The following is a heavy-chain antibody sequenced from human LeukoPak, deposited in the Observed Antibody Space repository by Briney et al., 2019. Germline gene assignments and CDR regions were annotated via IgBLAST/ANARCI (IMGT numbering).Heavy chain of an antibody. J-gene: IGHJ4*02. CDR1: GYTFTSYG. CDR3: ARDAGTYDYVWGSYRFDY. CDR2: ISAYNGNT. Sequence: ASVKVSCKASGYTFTSYGSSWVRQAPGQGLEWMGWISAYNGNTNYAQKLQGRVTMTTDTSTSTAYMELRSLRSDDTAVYYCARDAGTYDYVWGSYRFDYWGQGTLVTVSS. D-gene: IGHD3-16*02. V-gene: IGHV1-18*04.